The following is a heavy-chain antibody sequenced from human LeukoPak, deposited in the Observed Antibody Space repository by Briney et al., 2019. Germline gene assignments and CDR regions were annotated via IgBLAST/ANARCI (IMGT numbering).Heavy chain of an antibody. CDR2: IYPGDSDT. J-gene: IGHJ3*02. V-gene: IGHV5-51*01. Sequence: GESLKISCKGSGYSFTSYWIGWVRHVPGKGLEWMGIIYPGDSDTRYSPSFQGQVTISADKSISTAYLQWSSLKASDTAMYYCARLDTPNLEDAFDIWGQGTMVTVSS. CDR3: ARLDTPNLEDAFDI. CDR1: GYSFTSYW. D-gene: IGHD1-1*01.